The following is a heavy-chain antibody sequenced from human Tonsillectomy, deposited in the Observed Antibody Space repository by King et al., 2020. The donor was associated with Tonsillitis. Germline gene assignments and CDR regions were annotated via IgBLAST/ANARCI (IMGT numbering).Heavy chain of an antibody. V-gene: IGHV3-23*04. CDR2: IRSGGDKT. D-gene: IGHD7-27*01. CDR1: GFTFNNFA. J-gene: IGHJ4*02. CDR3: AKAPSPHWGHTDFVY. Sequence: VQLVESGGGLVQPGGSLRLSCAASGFTFNNFAMTWVRQAPRKGLQWVSTIRSGGDKTYYADSVKGRFTISRDNSQNTMSLQMNSLRAEDSAIYYCAKAPSPHWGHTDFVYWGQGTVVTVSS.